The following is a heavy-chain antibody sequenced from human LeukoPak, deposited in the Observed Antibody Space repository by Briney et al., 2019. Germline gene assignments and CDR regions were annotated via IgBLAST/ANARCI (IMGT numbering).Heavy chain of an antibody. Sequence: KAGGSLRLSCAASGFTFSDYYMSWIRQPPGKGLEWIGSIYHSGSTYYNPSLKSRVTISVDTSKNQFSLKLSSVTAADTAVYYCARDPAWVDTAPETDYWGQGTLVTVSS. CDR1: GFTFSDYY. J-gene: IGHJ4*02. V-gene: IGHV4-38-2*02. D-gene: IGHD5-18*01. CDR3: ARDPAWVDTAPETDY. CDR2: IYHSGST.